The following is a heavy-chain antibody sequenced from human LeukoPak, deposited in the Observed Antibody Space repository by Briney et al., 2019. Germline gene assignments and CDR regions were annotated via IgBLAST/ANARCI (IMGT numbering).Heavy chain of an antibody. V-gene: IGHV5-51*01. CDR3: AKHPSGNSYLPLDC. D-gene: IGHD1-26*01. CDR2: IYPGGSDT. CDR1: GYNFSSSW. Sequence: GESLKISCKGSGYNFSSSWIGWVRQMPGKGLEWMGVIYPGGSDTIYSPSFQGQVTLPADKSISTAYLQWNTLKASDTATYYCAKHPSGNSYLPLDCCGQGTLVTVSS. J-gene: IGHJ4*02.